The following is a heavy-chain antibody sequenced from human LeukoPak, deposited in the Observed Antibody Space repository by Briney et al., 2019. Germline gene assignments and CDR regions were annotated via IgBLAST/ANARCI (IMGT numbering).Heavy chain of an antibody. CDR1: GFTFSSYS. D-gene: IGHD1-1*01. Sequence: GGSLRLSCAASGFTFSSYSMNWVRQAPGKGLEWVSSISSSSSYIYCADSVKGRFTISRDNAKNSLYPQMNSLRAEDTAVYYCARASTIGTSFDYWGQGTLVTVSS. V-gene: IGHV3-21*01. CDR3: ARASTIGTSFDY. J-gene: IGHJ4*02. CDR2: ISSSSSYI.